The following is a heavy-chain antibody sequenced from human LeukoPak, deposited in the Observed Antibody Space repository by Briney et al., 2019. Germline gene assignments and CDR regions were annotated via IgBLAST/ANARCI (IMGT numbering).Heavy chain of an antibody. CDR3: ARVRSTSGYYDAFDI. D-gene: IGHD3-22*01. CDR1: GFTFSSYV. Sequence: GTSLRLSCAASGFTFSSYVIQWVRQAPGTGLEWVAVISSNGVNKYYADSVTGRSTMSRDNSKNTLYLQMDSLRAEDTAVYYCARVRSTSGYYDAFDIWGQGTMDSVSS. CDR2: ISSNGVNK. J-gene: IGHJ3*02. V-gene: IGHV3-30-3*01.